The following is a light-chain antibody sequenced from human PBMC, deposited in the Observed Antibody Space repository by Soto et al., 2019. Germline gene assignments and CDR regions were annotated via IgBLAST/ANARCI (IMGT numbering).Light chain of an antibody. J-gene: IGKJ1*01. CDR2: KAS. Sequence: DIQMTQSPSSLSPSVGDRVTITCRASRSISDWLAWYQQKPGKAPKLRIYKASTLKSGVPSRLRGSGSGTEYTLTISSMQSEDFAVYYCQQYNNWPRTFGHGTKVDI. CDR3: QQYNNWPRT. CDR1: RSISDW. V-gene: IGKV1-5*03.